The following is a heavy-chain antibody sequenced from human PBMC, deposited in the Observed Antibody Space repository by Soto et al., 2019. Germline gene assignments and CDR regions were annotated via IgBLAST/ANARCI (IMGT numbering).Heavy chain of an antibody. D-gene: IGHD3-9*01. CDR2: ISGSGGST. CDR3: AENSRYVDWLLEIDY. CDR1: GFTFSSYA. J-gene: IGHJ4*02. Sequence: GGSLRLSCAASGFTFSSYAMSWVRQAPGKGLEWVSAISGSGGSTYYADSVKGRFTISRDNSKNTLYLQMNSLRAEDTAVYYCAENSRYVDWLLEIDYWGQGTLVTVSS. V-gene: IGHV3-23*01.